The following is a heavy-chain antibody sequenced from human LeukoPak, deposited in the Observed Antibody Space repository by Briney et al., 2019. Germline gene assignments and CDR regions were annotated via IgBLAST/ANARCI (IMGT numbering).Heavy chain of an antibody. Sequence: SETLSLTCTVSGVSISSSSHYWGWFRQPPGKGLEWIGYIYYSGSSFCNPSLKSRVTMSVDTSKNQLSLRLNCVTAADTAVYYCARGPTVTTDYWGQGTLVTVSS. CDR1: GVSISSSSHY. CDR2: IYYSGSS. J-gene: IGHJ4*02. CDR3: ARGPTVTTDY. V-gene: IGHV4-39*01. D-gene: IGHD4-17*01.